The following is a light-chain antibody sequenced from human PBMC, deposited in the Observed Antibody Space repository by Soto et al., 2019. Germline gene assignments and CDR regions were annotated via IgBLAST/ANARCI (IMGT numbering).Light chain of an antibody. Sequence: EIVMTQSPATLSVSPGERATLSCRASQSVSSNLAWYRQKPGQAPRLLIYGASTRATDIPARFSGSGSGTEFTLTISSLQSEDFAVYYCQQYNNFWTFGKGTKVESK. J-gene: IGKJ1*01. CDR1: QSVSSN. CDR3: QQYNNFWT. V-gene: IGKV3-15*01. CDR2: GAS.